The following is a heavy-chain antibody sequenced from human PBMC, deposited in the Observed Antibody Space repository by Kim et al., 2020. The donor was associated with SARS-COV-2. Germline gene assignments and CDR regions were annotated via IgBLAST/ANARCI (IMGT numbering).Heavy chain of an antibody. V-gene: IGHV3-53*01. D-gene: IGHD3-10*01. J-gene: IGHJ6*02. CDR3: ARATMVRGVIAYYGMDV. Sequence: VKGRFTIARDNSKNTLYLQMNSLRAEDTAVYYCARATMVRGVIAYYGMDVWGQGTTVTVSS.